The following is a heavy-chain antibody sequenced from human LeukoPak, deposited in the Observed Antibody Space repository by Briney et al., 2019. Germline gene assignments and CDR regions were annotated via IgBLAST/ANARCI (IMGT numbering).Heavy chain of an antibody. CDR1: GGSISSYY. Sequence: ETLSLTCTVSGGSISSYYWSWIRQPPGKGLEWIGYIYYSGSTNYNPSLKSRVTISVDTSKNQFSLKLSSVTAADTAVYYCARAPNYDFWSGYYEYFDYWGQGTLVTVSS. V-gene: IGHV4-59*12. CDR2: IYYSGST. CDR3: ARAPNYDFWSGYYEYFDY. D-gene: IGHD3-3*01. J-gene: IGHJ4*02.